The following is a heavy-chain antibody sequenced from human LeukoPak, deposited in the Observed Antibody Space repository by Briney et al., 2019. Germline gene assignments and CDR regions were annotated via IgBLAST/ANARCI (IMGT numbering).Heavy chain of an antibody. CDR2: IIPIFGTA. CDR3: ARHPGKTRPGIAVSAVRGYYLDY. J-gene: IGHJ4*02. D-gene: IGHD6-19*01. CDR1: GGTFSSYA. V-gene: IGHV1-69*01. Sequence: SVKVSCKASGGTFSSYAISWVRQAPGQGLEWMGGIIPIFGTANYAQKFQGRVTITADESTSTAYMELSSLRSEDTAVYYCARHPGKTRPGIAVSAVRGYYLDYWGQGTLVTVSS.